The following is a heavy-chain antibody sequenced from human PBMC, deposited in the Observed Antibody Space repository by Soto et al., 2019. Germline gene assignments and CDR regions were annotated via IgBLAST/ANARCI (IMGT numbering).Heavy chain of an antibody. Sequence: NPSETLSLTCTVSGGSISSSSYYWGWIRQPPGKGLEWIGSIYYSGSTYYNPSLKSRVTISVDTSKNQFSLKLSSVTAADTAVYYCAGMVVTAPDAFDIWGQGTMVTVSS. CDR2: IYYSGST. CDR3: AGMVVTAPDAFDI. J-gene: IGHJ3*02. CDR1: GGSISSSSYY. D-gene: IGHD2-21*02. V-gene: IGHV4-39*01.